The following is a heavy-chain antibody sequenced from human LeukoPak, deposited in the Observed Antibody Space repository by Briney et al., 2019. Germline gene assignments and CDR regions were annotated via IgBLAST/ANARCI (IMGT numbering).Heavy chain of an antibody. CDR2: FDPEDGET. Sequence: ASVKVSCKVSGYTLTELSMHWVRQAPGKGLEWMGGFDPEDGETIYAQKFQGRVTMTEDTSTDTAYMELSSLRSEDTAVYYCATGDWNYNEGKFDYWGQGTLVTVSS. V-gene: IGHV1-24*01. D-gene: IGHD1-7*01. CDR3: ATGDWNYNEGKFDY. J-gene: IGHJ4*02. CDR1: GYTLTELS.